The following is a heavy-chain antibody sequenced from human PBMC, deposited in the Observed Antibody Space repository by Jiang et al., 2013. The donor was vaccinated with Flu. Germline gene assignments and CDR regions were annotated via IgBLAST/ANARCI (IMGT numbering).Heavy chain of an antibody. V-gene: IGHV5-10-1*01. Sequence: GFSFPNSWITWVRQMPGKGLEWMGRIDPSDSYTDYSPSFQGHVTMSVDQSSTTAYLQWDSLQASDTAIYYCARRGDVNSFDVWGQGTMVTVS. CDR2: IDPSDSYT. D-gene: IGHD3-16*01. J-gene: IGHJ3*01. CDR1: GFSFPNSW. CDR3: ARRGDVNSFDV.